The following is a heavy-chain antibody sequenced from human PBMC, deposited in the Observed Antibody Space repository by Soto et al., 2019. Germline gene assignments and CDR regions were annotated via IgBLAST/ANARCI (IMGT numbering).Heavy chain of an antibody. CDR1: GFTFNFFG. V-gene: IGHV3-30*18. CDR3: AKERRYSFDAFDI. CDR2: ISYDGSEK. D-gene: IGHD5-12*01. Sequence: QEQLVESGGGVVQAGRSLRLSCAASGFTFNFFGMHWVRQAPGKGLEWVAVISYDGSEKYYADSVKGRFTMSRDNSKTMVYLEMSSLRPEDTSVYYCAKERRYSFDAFDIWGHGTMVTVSS. J-gene: IGHJ3*02.